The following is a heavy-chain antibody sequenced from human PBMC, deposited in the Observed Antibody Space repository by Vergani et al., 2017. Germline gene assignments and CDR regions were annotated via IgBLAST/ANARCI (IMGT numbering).Heavy chain of an antibody. J-gene: IGHJ6*02. Sequence: EENLVESGGGLVKPGGSLRLSCVASGFTFGSYSVNWVRQAPGRGLEWVSSISSSGNYVYYTASVKGRFSITRDNATSLLSLQMNSLRADDTAVYYCAGDQDSETNRNHYGMDVWCQGTTVTVSS. CDR3: AGDQDSETNRNHYGMDV. D-gene: IGHD4-17*01. CDR2: ISSSGNYV. V-gene: IGHV3-21*06. CDR1: GFTFGSYS.